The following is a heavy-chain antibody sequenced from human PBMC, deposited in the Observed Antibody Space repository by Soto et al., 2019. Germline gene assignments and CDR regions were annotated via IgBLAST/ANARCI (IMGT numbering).Heavy chain of an antibody. D-gene: IGHD6-6*01. CDR3: EQTIPSSSGFDY. CDR2: ISGGGDAT. Sequence: PGGSLRLSCAATGFTFNNFAMNWVRQGPGKGLEWVSGISGGGDATRYADSVKGRFTISRDNAESMVYLDMYSLIPDATAIYYCEQTIPSSSGFDYWGQGTPVTVSS. J-gene: IGHJ4*02. CDR1: GFTFNNFA. V-gene: IGHV3-23*01.